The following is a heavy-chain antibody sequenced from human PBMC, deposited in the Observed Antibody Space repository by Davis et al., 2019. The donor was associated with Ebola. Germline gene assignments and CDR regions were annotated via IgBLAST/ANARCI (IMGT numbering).Heavy chain of an antibody. CDR2: ISTSESA. J-gene: IGHJ6*03. CDR3: ARDGSDSSSDYYYYMDV. D-gene: IGHD6-6*01. V-gene: IGHV4-4*07. CDR1: GGSISSYY. Sequence: PSETLSLTCTVSGGSISSYYWSWIRQPAGKGLEWIGRISTSESAKYNPSLKSRVTMSLDTSNNHFSLKLSSVTAADTAVYYCARDGSDSSSDYYYYMDVWGKGTTVTVSS.